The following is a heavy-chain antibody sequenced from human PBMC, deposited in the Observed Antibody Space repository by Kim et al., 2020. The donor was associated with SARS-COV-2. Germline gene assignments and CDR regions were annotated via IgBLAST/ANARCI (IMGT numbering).Heavy chain of an antibody. V-gene: IGHV3-30*07. J-gene: IGHJ6*02. D-gene: IGHD1-26*01. Sequence: AGCGEGRITITRDKSKNTLYLQMNSLRAEDPAVYDCARDLLVGATSYGMDVWGQGTTVTVSS. CDR3: ARDLLVGATSYGMDV.